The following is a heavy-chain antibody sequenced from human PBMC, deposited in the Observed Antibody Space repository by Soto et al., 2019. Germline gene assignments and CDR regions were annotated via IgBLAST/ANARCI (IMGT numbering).Heavy chain of an antibody. Sequence: PSETLSLTCVVSGGSISTYYWSWIRQPPGKGLEWVGNMYYGGSTSYNPSLKSRVTISEDTSKNQFSLKLTSVTAADTAVYFCARHVFITVVRGTTVTSEYYNGMDVWGPGTTVTVSS. V-gene: IGHV4-59*08. CDR2: MYYGGST. CDR1: GGSISTYY. D-gene: IGHD3-10*01. CDR3: ARHVFITVVRGTTVTSEYYNGMDV. J-gene: IGHJ6*02.